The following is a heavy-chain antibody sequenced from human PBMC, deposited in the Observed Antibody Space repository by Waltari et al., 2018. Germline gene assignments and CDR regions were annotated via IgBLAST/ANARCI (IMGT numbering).Heavy chain of an antibody. CDR1: GFTFSSYE. D-gene: IGHD6-6*01. CDR3: ARTRKSIAARLFDY. J-gene: IGHJ4*02. V-gene: IGHV3-48*03. Sequence: EVQLVESGGGLVQPGGSLRLSCAASGFTFSSYEMNWVRQAPGNGLEWVSDISSSGSTIYYADSVKGRFTIARDNAKNSLYLQMNSLRAEDTAVYYCARTRKSIAARLFDYWGQGTLVTVSS. CDR2: ISSSGSTI.